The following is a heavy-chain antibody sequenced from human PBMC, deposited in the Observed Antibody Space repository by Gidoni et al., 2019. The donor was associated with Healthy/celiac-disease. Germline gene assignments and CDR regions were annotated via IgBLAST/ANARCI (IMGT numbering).Heavy chain of an antibody. CDR1: GFTFSSYW. V-gene: IGHV3-7*01. CDR2: IKQDGSEK. Sequence: EVQLVDYGGGLVQPGGSLSLSCAASGFTFSSYWMSWVRQAPGKGLEWVANIKQDGSEKYYVDSVKGRFTISRDNAKNSLYLQMNSLRAEDTAVYYCARPTTVTTDAFDIWGQGTMVTVSS. CDR3: ARPTTVTTDAFDI. J-gene: IGHJ3*02. D-gene: IGHD4-17*01.